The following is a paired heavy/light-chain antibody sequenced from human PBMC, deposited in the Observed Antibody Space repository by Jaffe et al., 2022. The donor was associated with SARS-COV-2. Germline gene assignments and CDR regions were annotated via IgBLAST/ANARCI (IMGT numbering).Heavy chain of an antibody. CDR2: IYHSGST. CDR3: AGDKRGPGWFAP. J-gene: IGHJ5*02. D-gene: IGHD3-10*01. Sequence: QVQLQESGLGLVKPSETLSLTCSVSGDSISSYYWNWIRQPPGKGLEWIGYIYHSGSTNYNPSLKSRVTISIDTSRNQISLKLSSVTAADTAVYYCAGDKRGPGWFAPWGQGTLVTVSS. V-gene: IGHV4-59*01. CDR1: GDSISSYY.
Light chain of an antibody. Sequence: DIVMTQSPDSLAVSLGERATINCKSSQSISYSFNNKNYLAWYQQKPGQPPKLLIYTASTRESGVPDRFSGSGSGTDFTLTISSLQAEDVAVYYCHQYYSTPPTFGQGTKVEI. CDR1: QSISYSFNNKNY. CDR2: TAS. J-gene: IGKJ1*01. V-gene: IGKV4-1*01. CDR3: HQYYSTPPT.